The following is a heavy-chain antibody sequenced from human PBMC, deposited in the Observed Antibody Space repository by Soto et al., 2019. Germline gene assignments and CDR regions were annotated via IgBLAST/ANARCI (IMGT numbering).Heavy chain of an antibody. CDR1: GGSISSYY. J-gene: IGHJ4*02. CDR2: IYNSGST. CDR3: ASMGYHYGSGSYPLDY. V-gene: IGHV4-59*08. Sequence: QVQLQESGPGLVKPSETLSLTCTVSGGSISSYYWTWIRQPPGKGLEWIGIIYNSGSTHYNPSLRSRGTISVDTSKNQFSLKLRSVTAADTAVYYCASMGYHYGSGSYPLDYWGQGTLVTVSS. D-gene: IGHD3-10*01.